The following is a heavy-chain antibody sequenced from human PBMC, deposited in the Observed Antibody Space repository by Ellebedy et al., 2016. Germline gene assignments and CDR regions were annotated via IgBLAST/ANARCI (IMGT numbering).Heavy chain of an antibody. CDR1: GGSFSGYY. D-gene: IGHD6-6*01. Sequence: SETLSLXXAVYGGSFSGYYWSWIRQPPGKGLEWIGEINHSGSTNYNPSLKSRVTISVDTSKNQFSLKLSSVTAADTAVYYCARGVAARGWFDPWGQGTLVTVSS. V-gene: IGHV4-34*01. CDR3: ARGVAARGWFDP. J-gene: IGHJ5*02. CDR2: INHSGST.